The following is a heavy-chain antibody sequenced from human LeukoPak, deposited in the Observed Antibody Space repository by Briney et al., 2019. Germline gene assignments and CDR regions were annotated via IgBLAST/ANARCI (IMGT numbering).Heavy chain of an antibody. Sequence: GGSLRLSCAVSGVTVSSNHMSRVRQAPGKGLEWVSAIYSGGGTYYADSVKGRFTLSRDNSKNTLYLQMNSLRAEDTAVYYCVRDASWGQGTLVTVSS. CDR1: GVTVSSNH. CDR2: IYSGGGT. J-gene: IGHJ4*02. CDR3: VRDAS. V-gene: IGHV3-66*01.